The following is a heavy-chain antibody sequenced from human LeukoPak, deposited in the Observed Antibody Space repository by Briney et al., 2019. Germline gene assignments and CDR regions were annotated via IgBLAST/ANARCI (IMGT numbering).Heavy chain of an antibody. CDR2: INHSGST. J-gene: IGHJ5*02. CDR3: ARGGTTVTPGLLWFDP. Sequence: SETLSLTCAVYGGSFSGYYWSWIRQPPGKGLEWIGKINHSGSTNYSPSLKSRVTISVDTSKNQFSLKLSSVTAADTAVYYCARGGTTVTPGLLWFDPWGQGTLVTVSS. V-gene: IGHV4-34*01. CDR1: GGSFSGYY. D-gene: IGHD4-17*01.